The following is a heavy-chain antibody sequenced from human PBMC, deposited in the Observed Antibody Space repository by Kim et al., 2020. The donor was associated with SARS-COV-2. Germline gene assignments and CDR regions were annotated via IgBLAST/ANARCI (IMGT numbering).Heavy chain of an antibody. CDR1: GGSFSGYY. CDR2: INHSGST. CDR3: ASGHTAHYGSGSSLFDY. J-gene: IGHJ4*02. V-gene: IGHV4-34*01. Sequence: SETLSLTCAVYGGSFSGYYWSWIRQPPGKGLEWIGEINHSGSTNYNPSPKSRVTITVDTSKNQFSLKLSSVTAADTAVDYCASGHTAHYGSGSSLFDYWGQGTLVTVSS. D-gene: IGHD3-10*01.